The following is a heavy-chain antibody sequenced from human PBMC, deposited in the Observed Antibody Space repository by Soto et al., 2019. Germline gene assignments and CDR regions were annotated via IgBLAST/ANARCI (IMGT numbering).Heavy chain of an antibody. Sequence: ASVKVSCKASGYTFTGYYMHWVRQAPGQGLEWMGWINPNSGGTNYAQKFQGRVTMTEDTSTDTAYMELSSLRSEDTAVYYCATHLKAHPLVPADPFAYWGQGTLVTVSS. CDR2: INPNSGGT. J-gene: IGHJ4*02. CDR3: ATHLKAHPLVPADPFAY. CDR1: GYTFTGYY. V-gene: IGHV1-2*02. D-gene: IGHD2-2*01.